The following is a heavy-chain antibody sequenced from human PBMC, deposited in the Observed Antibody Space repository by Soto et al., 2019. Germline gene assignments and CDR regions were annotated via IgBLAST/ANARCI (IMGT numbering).Heavy chain of an antibody. CDR3: AQDQGVGYSYGGPRFDY. D-gene: IGHD5-18*01. J-gene: IGHJ4*02. CDR2: ISYDGSNK. Sequence: QVKLVESGGGVVQPGRSLRLSCAASGFTFSSYGMHWVRQAPGKGLEWVTVISYDGSNKYYADSVKGRFTISRDNSKNTLYLQMNSLRAEDTAVYYCAQDQGVGYSYGGPRFDYWGQGTLVTVSS. CDR1: GFTFSSYG. V-gene: IGHV3-30*18.